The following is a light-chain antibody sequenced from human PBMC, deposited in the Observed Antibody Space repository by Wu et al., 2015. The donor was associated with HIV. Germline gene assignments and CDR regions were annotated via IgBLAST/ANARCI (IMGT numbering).Light chain of an antibody. CDR2: KAS. J-gene: IGKJ2*01. CDR3: QQYNSYPYT. Sequence: DIQMTQSPSTLSASVGDRVTITCRASQSISSWLAWYQHKPGKAPKLLIQKASNLETGVPSRFSGTKSGTEFTLTISSLQLDDFATYYCQQYNSYPYTFGQGTKLEIK. V-gene: IGKV1-5*03. CDR1: QSISSW.